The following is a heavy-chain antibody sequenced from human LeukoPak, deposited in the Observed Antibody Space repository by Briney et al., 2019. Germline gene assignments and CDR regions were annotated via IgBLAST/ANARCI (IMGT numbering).Heavy chain of an antibody. D-gene: IGHD4-17*01. CDR3: ATGGSLDYGDYFIY. CDR2: INPNSGGT. Sequence: ASVKVSCKASGYTFTGYYMHWVRQAPGQGLEWMGWINPNSGGTNYAQKFQGRVTMTRDTSTSTAYMELRSLRSDDTAVYYCATGGSLDYGDYFIYWGQGTLVTVSS. V-gene: IGHV1-2*02. J-gene: IGHJ4*02. CDR1: GYTFTGYY.